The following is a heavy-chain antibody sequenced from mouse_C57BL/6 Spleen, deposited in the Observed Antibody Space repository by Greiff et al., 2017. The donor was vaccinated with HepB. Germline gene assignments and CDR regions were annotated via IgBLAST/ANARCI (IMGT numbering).Heavy chain of an antibody. J-gene: IGHJ1*03. CDR3: ARNYDYNWYFDV. V-gene: IGHV5-17*01. D-gene: IGHD2-4*01. CDR2: ISSGRSTI. CDR1: GFTFSDYG. Sequence: EVHLVESGGGLVKPGGSLKLSCAASGFTFSDYGMHWVRQAPEKGLEWVAYISSGRSTIYYADTVKGRFTISRDNAKNTLFLQMTSLRSEDTAMYYCARNYDYNWYFDVWGTGTTVTVSS.